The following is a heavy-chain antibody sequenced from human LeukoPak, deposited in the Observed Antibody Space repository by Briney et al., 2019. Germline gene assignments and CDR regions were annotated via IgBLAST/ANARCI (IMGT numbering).Heavy chain of an antibody. D-gene: IGHD4-17*01. CDR3: ARGAYGDYLFDY. CDR2: IIPIFGTA. Sequence: SVKVSCKASGGTFSSYAISWVRQAPGQGLEWMGGIIPIFGTANYAQKFQGRVTITADEPTSTAYMELSSLRSEDTAVYYCARGAYGDYLFDYWGQGTLVTVSS. CDR1: GGTFSSYA. V-gene: IGHV1-69*01. J-gene: IGHJ4*02.